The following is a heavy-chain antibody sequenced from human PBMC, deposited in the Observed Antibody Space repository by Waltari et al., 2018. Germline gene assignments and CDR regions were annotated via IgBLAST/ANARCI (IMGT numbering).Heavy chain of an antibody. CDR1: GYTFTSYA. V-gene: IGHV1-3*03. D-gene: IGHD1-26*01. Sequence: QVQLVQSGAEVKKPGASVKVSCTASGYTFTSYAIHWVRQAPGQRLEWMGWINPGNGNTSYSQYLQGGVTITRDTSASTVYMELSSLGSEDMAVYYCARGSGSYLGFNWFDPWGQGTLVTVSS. CDR3: ARGSGSYLGFNWFDP. J-gene: IGHJ5*02. CDR2: INPGNGNT.